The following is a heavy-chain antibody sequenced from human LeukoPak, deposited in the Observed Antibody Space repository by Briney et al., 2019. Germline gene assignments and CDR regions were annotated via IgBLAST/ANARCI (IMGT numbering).Heavy chain of an antibody. Sequence: GGSLRPSCAASGFTFSDYYMSWIRQAPGKGLEGVSYISSSGSTIYYADSVKGRFTISRDNAKNSLYLQMNSLRAEDTAVYYCARCSSASCKFDYWGQGTLVTVSS. V-gene: IGHV3-11*04. D-gene: IGHD2-2*01. CDR1: GFTFSDYY. CDR2: ISSSGSTI. J-gene: IGHJ4*02. CDR3: ARCSSASCKFDY.